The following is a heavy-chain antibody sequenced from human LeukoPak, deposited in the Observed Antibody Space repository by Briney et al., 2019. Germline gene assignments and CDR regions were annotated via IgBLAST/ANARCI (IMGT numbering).Heavy chain of an antibody. CDR1: GGSISSSSYY. CDR2: IYYSGST. Sequence: SETLSLTCTVSGGSISSSSYYWVRIRPPPGQGLEWIGSIYYSGSTYYNPSLKSRVTISVDTSKNQFSLKLSSVTAADTAVYYCASFRIAVAGIRDYWGQGTLVTVSS. J-gene: IGHJ4*02. CDR3: ASFRIAVAGIRDY. D-gene: IGHD6-19*01. V-gene: IGHV4-39*01.